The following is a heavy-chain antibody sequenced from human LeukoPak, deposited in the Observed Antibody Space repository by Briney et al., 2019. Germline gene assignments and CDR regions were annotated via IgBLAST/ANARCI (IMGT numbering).Heavy chain of an antibody. V-gene: IGHV3-7*01. CDR3: ARAHYYDSRATDY. CDR1: GFTFSSYW. CDR2: IKQDGSEK. Sequence: GGSLRLSCAASGFTFSSYWMSWVRQAPGKGLEWVANIKQDGSEKYYVDSVKGRFTISRDNAKNSLYLQMNSLRAEDTAVYYCARAHYYDSRATDYWGQGTLVTVSS. J-gene: IGHJ4*02. D-gene: IGHD3-22*01.